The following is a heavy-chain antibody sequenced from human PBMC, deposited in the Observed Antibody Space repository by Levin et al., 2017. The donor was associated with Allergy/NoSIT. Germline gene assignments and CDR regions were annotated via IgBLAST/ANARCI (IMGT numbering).Heavy chain of an antibody. CDR1: GFTFRSYA. J-gene: IGHJ4*02. CDR2: ISGSGGST. V-gene: IGHV3-23*01. Sequence: GGSLRLSCAASGFTFRSYAMTWVRQAPGKGLEWVSSISGSGGSTYYADSVKGRFTISRDNSKHTLYLQINSLRAEDTAVYYCAKMGLLRFSPCDYWGQGTLVTVSS. D-gene: IGHD3-3*01. CDR3: AKMGLLRFSPCDY.